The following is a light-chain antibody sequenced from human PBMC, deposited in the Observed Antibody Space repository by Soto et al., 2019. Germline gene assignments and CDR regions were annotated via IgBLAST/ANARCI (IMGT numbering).Light chain of an antibody. V-gene: IGKV3D-20*02. Sequence: EIVLTQSPGTLSLSPGERDTLSCRASQSVSSSYLAWYQQKPGQAPRLLIYGASSRATGIPDRFSGSGSGTDFTLTISRLEPEDFAVYYCQQRSNWPITFGQGTRLEIK. CDR3: QQRSNWPIT. J-gene: IGKJ5*01. CDR2: GAS. CDR1: QSVSSSY.